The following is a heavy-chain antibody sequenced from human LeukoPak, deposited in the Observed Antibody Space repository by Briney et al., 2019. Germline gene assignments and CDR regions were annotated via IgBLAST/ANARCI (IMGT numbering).Heavy chain of an antibody. CDR3: ARLTARQQLVSPLGY. Sequence: GGSLRLSCAASGFTFSNYCMSWVRQAPGKGLEWVANIKQDGSEKYYVDSVKGRFTISRDNAKNSLYLQMNSLRADDTAVYYCARLTARQQLVSPLGYWGQGTLVTVSS. CDR1: GFTFSNYC. J-gene: IGHJ4*02. CDR2: IKQDGSEK. D-gene: IGHD6-13*01. V-gene: IGHV3-7*01.